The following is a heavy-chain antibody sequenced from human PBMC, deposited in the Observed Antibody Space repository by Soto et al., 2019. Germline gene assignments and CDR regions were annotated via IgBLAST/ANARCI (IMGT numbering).Heavy chain of an antibody. D-gene: IGHD2-15*01. CDR2: ISSSSSTI. J-gene: IGHJ4*02. CDR3: AREIHCSGGSCYRDYFDY. V-gene: IGHV3-48*01. CDR1: GFTFSSYS. Sequence: GGSLRLSCAASGFTFSSYSMNWVRQAPGKGLEWVSYISSSSSTIYYADSVKGRFTISRDNAKNSLYLQMNSLRAEDTAVYFCAREIHCSGGSCYRDYFDYWGQGTLVTVSS.